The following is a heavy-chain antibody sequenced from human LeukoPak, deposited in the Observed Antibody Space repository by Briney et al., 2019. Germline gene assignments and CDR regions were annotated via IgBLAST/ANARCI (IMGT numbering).Heavy chain of an antibody. CDR3: ARRFDDGNFDY. CDR1: GYSIRSGYY. D-gene: IGHD5-24*01. J-gene: IGHJ4*02. Sequence: PSETLSLTCAVSGYSIRSGYYGGGIRQPPGEGVGGIASIYHSGSTYYNPSLNSRVTVSVDTSKTQFSLKLSSVTAADTAVYYCARRFDDGNFDYWGQGTLVTASS. CDR2: IYHSGST. V-gene: IGHV4-38-2*01.